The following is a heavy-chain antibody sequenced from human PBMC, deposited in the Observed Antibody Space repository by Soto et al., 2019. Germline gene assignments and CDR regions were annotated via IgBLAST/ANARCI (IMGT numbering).Heavy chain of an antibody. CDR1: GFTFSNYG. CDR2: TWYDGTNK. D-gene: IGHD6-13*01. J-gene: IGHJ6*02. Sequence: PGESLKISCAASGFTFSNYGMHWARQAPGKGLEWVAATWYDGTNKYYVDSVKGRFTISRDNSKNTLYLQMDSLRAEDTGVYYCARDRVGVAVGGDFAMDVWGQGTTVPVSS. CDR3: ARDRVGVAVGGDFAMDV. V-gene: IGHV3-33*01.